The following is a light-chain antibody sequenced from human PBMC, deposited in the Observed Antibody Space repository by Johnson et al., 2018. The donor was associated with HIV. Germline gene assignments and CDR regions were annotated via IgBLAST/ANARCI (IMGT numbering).Light chain of an antibody. CDR1: SSNIGSTS. CDR2: ENN. J-gene: IGLJ1*01. Sequence: QSVLTQPPSVSAAPGQKVTISCSGSSSNIGSTSVSWYQQLPGTAPKLLIYENNKRPSGIPDRFSGSKSGTSATLGITGLQTGDEADYYCGTWDSSLGGVFVTGTKVTVL. CDR3: GTWDSSLGGV. V-gene: IGLV1-51*02.